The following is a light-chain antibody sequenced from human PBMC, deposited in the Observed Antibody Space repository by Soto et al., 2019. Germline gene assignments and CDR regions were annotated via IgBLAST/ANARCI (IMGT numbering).Light chain of an antibody. CDR2: LGS. V-gene: IGKV2-28*01. Sequence: DIVMTQSPLSRPVTPGEPASISCRSSLSRLHSNGYNYLDWYLQKPGQSPQLLLYLGSNRASGVTDRCSGSGAGTDFILKISRGEAEDVGVYYCMQALQSPITFGGGTKVEIK. J-gene: IGKJ4*01. CDR1: LSRLHSNGYNY. CDR3: MQALQSPIT.